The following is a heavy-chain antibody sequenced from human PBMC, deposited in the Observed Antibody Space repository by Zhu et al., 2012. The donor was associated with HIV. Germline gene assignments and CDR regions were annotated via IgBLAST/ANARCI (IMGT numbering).Heavy chain of an antibody. CDR2: ISESGSYT. CDR3: VKDRITISAFDN. J-gene: IGHJ3*02. CDR1: GFTFTSYG. D-gene: IGHD3-10*01. V-gene: IGHV3-23*01. Sequence: EVQLLESGGGLVQPGGSLRLSCAASGFTFTSYGMSRVRQAPGKGLEWVAGISESGSYTYHADSVKGRFTISRDKSKNTLYLQMSSLRAEDTAVYYCVKDRITISAFDNWGQGTMATVSS.